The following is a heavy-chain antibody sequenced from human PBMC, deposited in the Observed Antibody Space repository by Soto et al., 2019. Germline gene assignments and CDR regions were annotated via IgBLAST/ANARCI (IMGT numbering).Heavy chain of an antibody. D-gene: IGHD3-10*01. J-gene: IGHJ4*02. CDR2: ILYDGSNQ. CDR3: AKALGELSPESYDH. V-gene: IGHV3-30*18. CDR1: GFTFSSYN. Sequence: PGESLKISCAASGFTFSSYNMHWVRQAPGKGLEWVAIILYDGSNQYYADSVKGRFTISRDNSKNTLYLEMNSLRVDDTAVYYCAKALGELSPESYDHWGQGVLVTVSS.